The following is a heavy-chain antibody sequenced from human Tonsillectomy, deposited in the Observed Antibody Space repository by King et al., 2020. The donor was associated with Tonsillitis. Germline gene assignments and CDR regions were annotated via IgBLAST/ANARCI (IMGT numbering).Heavy chain of an antibody. CDR3: ARDPSGGTWYLGLEY. Sequence: VQLVESGGGVVQPGRSLRLSCAASGFTFSSYAMHWVRQAPGKGLEWVTVISYDGSNKYYADSGKGRFTISRDNSKNTLYLQMNNLRAEDTAVYYCARDPSGGTWYLGLEYWGQGTLVTVSS. CDR1: GFTFSSYA. D-gene: IGHD6-13*01. J-gene: IGHJ4*02. V-gene: IGHV3-30-3*01. CDR2: ISYDGSNK.